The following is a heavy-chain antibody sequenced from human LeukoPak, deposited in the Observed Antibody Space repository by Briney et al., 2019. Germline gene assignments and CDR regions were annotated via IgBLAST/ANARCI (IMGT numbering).Heavy chain of an antibody. CDR2: IYYSGST. D-gene: IGHD6-19*01. CDR3: ARARSGWYVDAFDI. J-gene: IGHJ3*02. CDR1: GDSISSYY. Sequence: SETLSLTCTVSGDSISSYYWSWIPQPPGKGLEWIGYIYYSGSTNYNPSLKSRVTISVDTSKNQFSLKLSSVTAADTAVYYCARARSGWYVDAFDIWGQGTMVTVSS. V-gene: IGHV4-59*01.